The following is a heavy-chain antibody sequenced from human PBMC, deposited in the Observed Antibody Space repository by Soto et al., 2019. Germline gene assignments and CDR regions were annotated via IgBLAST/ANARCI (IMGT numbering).Heavy chain of an antibody. CDR2: ISYDGSNK. V-gene: IGHV3-30-3*01. CDR1: GFTFSSYA. Sequence: VQLLESGGGLVQPGGSLRLSCAASGFTFSSYAMHWVRQAPGKGLEWVAVISYDGSNKYYADSVKGRFTISRDNSKNTLYLQMNSLRAEDTAVYYCARVRSSYCSGGSCYECDYWGQGTLVTVSS. J-gene: IGHJ4*02. CDR3: ARVRSSYCSGGSCYECDY. D-gene: IGHD2-15*01.